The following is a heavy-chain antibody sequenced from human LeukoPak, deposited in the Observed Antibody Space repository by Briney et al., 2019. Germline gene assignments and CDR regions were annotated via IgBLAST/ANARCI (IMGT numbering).Heavy chain of an antibody. D-gene: IGHD2-15*01. CDR2: IWYDGSNK. CDR3: ARDARYCSGGSCSPFNWFDP. J-gene: IGHJ5*02. Sequence: GGSLRLSCAASGFTFSSYGMHWVRQAPGKGLEWVAVIWYDGSNKYYADSVKGRFTISRDNSKNTLYLQMNSLRAEDTAVYYCARDARYCSGGSCSPFNWFDPWGQGTLVTVSS. V-gene: IGHV3-33*01. CDR1: GFTFSSYG.